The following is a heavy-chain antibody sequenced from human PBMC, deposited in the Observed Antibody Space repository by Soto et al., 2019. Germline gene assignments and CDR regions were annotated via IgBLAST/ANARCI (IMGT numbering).Heavy chain of an antibody. CDR2: ISSSSSYI. J-gene: IGHJ6*03. Sequence: PGGSLRLSCAASGFTFSSYSMNWVRQAPGKGLEWVSSISSSSSYIYYADSVKGRFTISRDNAKNSLYLQMNSLRAEDTAVYYCARDSIAVAGRPRLPYMDVWGKGTTVTVSS. V-gene: IGHV3-21*01. D-gene: IGHD6-19*01. CDR3: ARDSIAVAGRPRLPYMDV. CDR1: GFTFSSYS.